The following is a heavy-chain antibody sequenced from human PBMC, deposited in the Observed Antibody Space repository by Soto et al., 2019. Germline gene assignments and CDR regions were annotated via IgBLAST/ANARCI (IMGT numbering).Heavy chain of an antibody. CDR1: GFTFSSYS. Sequence: PGGSLRLSCAASGFTFSSYSMNWVRQAPGKGLEWVSYISSSSTIYYADSVKGRFTISRDNAKNSLYLQMNSLRDEDTAVYYCARDLRVLWPWGQGTLVTVSS. CDR2: ISSSSTI. V-gene: IGHV3-48*02. J-gene: IGHJ5*02. D-gene: IGHD2-21*01. CDR3: ARDLRVLWP.